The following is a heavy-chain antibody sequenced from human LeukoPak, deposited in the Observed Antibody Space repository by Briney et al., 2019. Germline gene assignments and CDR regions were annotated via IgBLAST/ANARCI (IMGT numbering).Heavy chain of an antibody. J-gene: IGHJ3*02. CDR2: ITQDGSEK. CDR3: ARIYCSSANCDRWNAFDM. CDR1: GFTLRYYW. D-gene: IGHD2-2*02. Sequence: GGSLRLSCAASGFTLRYYWMSWVRQAPGKWLEWVANITQDGSEKYYVDSVKGRFTISRDNAENSLSLQMNSLRVEDTAVYYCARIYCSSANCDRWNAFDMWGQGTMVTGSS. V-gene: IGHV3-7*01.